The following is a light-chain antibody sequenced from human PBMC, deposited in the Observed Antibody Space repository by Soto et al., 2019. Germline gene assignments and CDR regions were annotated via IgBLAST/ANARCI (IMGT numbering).Light chain of an antibody. CDR1: TSDVGGYEY. CDR2: HVV. CDR3: CAYGDGQTVA. Sequence: QSVLTQPRSVSGSPGQSVTISCTGTTSDVGGYEYVSWYQQYPGKAPKLLIYHVVQRPSGVPDRFSGSKSGTTASLSRSGLPSEDEGEYFFCAYGDGQTVAFGGGTKVTVL. V-gene: IGLV2-11*01. J-gene: IGLJ2*01.